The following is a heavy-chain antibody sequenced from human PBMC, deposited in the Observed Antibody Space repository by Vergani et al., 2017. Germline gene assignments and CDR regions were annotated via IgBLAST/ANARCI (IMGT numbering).Heavy chain of an antibody. CDR2: ISYDGSNK. J-gene: IGHJ3*02. V-gene: IGHV3-30*04. CDR1: GFTFSSYA. Sequence: VQLVESGGGVVQPGRSLRLSCAASGFTFSSYAMHWVRQAPGKGLEWVAVISYDGSNKYYADSVKGRFTISRDNSKNTLYLQMNSLRAEDTAVYYCARVPDAFDIWGQGTMVTVSS. CDR3: ARVPDAFDI.